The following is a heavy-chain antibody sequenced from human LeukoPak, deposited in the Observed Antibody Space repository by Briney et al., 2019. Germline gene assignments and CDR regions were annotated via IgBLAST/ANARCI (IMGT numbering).Heavy chain of an antibody. CDR3: ARDPGNSGYGMDV. V-gene: IGHV3-33*01. D-gene: IGHD5-12*01. CDR2: IWYDGSNK. CDR1: GFTFSSYG. J-gene: IGHJ6*02. Sequence: GGSLRLSCAASGFTFSSYGMHWVRQAPGKGLEWVAVIWYDGSNKYYADSVKGRFTISRDSAKSSLYLQMNSLRDEDTAVYYCARDPGNSGYGMDVWGQGTTVLVSS.